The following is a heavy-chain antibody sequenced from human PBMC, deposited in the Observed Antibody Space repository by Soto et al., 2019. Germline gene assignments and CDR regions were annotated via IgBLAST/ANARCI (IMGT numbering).Heavy chain of an antibody. Sequence: NPGAALRLSCQASGFLFSDYYMSLILQAPGKGLETLCYISGTGETTSSAVSVKGRFTIYRDNAKNSLFLHLNSLSAGDTAVYYCEIGGSQIYYSGMDVWGQGTTVTVSS. CDR3: EIGGSQIYYSGMDV. J-gene: IGHJ6*02. CDR1: GFLFSDYY. CDR2: ISGTGETT. V-gene: IGHV3-11*01. D-gene: IGHD3-10*01.